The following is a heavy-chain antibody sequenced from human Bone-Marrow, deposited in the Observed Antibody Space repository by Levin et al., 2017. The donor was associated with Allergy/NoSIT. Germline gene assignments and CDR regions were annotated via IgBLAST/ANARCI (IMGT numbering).Heavy chain of an antibody. CDR2: ISWNSGSI. Sequence: GGSLRLSCAASGFTFDDYAMHWVRQAPGKGLEWVSGISWNSGSIGYADSVKGRFTISRDNAKNSLYLQMNSLRAEDTALYYCAKDYSSDYHYYFDYWGQGTLVTVSS. CDR1: GFTFDDYA. J-gene: IGHJ4*02. V-gene: IGHV3-9*01. D-gene: IGHD6-19*01. CDR3: AKDYSSDYHYYFDY.